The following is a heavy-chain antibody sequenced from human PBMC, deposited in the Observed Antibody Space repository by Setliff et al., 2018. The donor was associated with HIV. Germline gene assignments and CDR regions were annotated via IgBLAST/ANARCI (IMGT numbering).Heavy chain of an antibody. J-gene: IGHJ5*02. CDR3: VRDLPGPAISSGWMKNLFDP. CDR2: INPSGST. D-gene: IGHD6-19*01. Sequence: ASVKVSCKASGYTFTSYYMHWVRQAPGQGLEWMAVINPSGSTTYSQNFQGRITVTRDTSTNTVYMDLSSLTSEDTAIYYCVRDLPGPAISSGWMKNLFDPWGQGTWSPSPQ. CDR1: GYTFTSYY. V-gene: IGHV1-46*01.